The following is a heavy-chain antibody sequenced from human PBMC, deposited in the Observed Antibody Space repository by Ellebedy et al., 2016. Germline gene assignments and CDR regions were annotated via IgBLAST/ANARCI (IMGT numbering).Heavy chain of an antibody. V-gene: IGHV1-69*04. CDR2: IIPMFGIA. J-gene: IGHJ4*02. Sequence: SVKVSCXASGGTLNHHAISWVRQAPGQGLEWVGRIIPMFGIANSPQKFQGRVTITADKSTSTAYMEIYSLTSNDTAVYYCARDLDYWGQGTLVTVSS. CDR1: GGTLNHHA. CDR3: ARDLDY.